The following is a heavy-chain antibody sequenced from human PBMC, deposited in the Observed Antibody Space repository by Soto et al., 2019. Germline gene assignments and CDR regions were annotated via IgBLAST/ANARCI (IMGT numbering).Heavy chain of an antibody. Sequence: DVQLVESGGGLVQPGGSLRLSCAASGFPVSNYFISWVRQAPGKGLEGVSVIKNSVATDYADSVKGRFTISADNSRNTVFLQINSVRAEDTAVYYCARDFFGVTASWVAFDVWGRGPTVTVSS. V-gene: IGHV3-66*01. CDR2: IKNSVAT. J-gene: IGHJ3*01. D-gene: IGHD2-21*02. CDR3: ARDFFGVTASWVAFDV. CDR1: GFPVSNYF.